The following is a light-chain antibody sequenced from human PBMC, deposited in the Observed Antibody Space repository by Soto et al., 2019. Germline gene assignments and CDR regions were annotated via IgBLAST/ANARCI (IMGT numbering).Light chain of an antibody. V-gene: IGKV3D-15*01. Sequence: EVVLTQSPGTLSFSPGERATFSCRASQSVSSNYLAWYQQKPGQAPRLLIYDASNRATGIPARFSGSGSGTDFTLTISSLQSEDFAVYYCQQYNNWPLTFGGGTKVDIK. CDR2: DAS. J-gene: IGKJ4*01. CDR3: QQYNNWPLT. CDR1: QSVSSN.